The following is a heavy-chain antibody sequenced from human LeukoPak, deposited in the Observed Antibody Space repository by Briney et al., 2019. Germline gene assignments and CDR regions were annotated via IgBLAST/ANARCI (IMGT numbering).Heavy chain of an antibody. CDR3: ARDLGTYYYDSSGHYY. CDR1: GGSISSSSYY. J-gene: IGHJ4*02. CDR2: IYYSGST. D-gene: IGHD3-22*01. Sequence: SETLSLTCTVSGGSISSSSYYWGWIRQPPGKGLEWIGSIYYSGSTYYNPSLKSRVTISVDTSKNQFSLKLSSVTAADTAVYYCARDLGTYYYDSSGHYYWGQGTLVTVSS. V-gene: IGHV4-39*07.